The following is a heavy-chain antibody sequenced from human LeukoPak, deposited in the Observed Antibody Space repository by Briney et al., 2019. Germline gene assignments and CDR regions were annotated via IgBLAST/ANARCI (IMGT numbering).Heavy chain of an antibody. CDR2: ISYSGST. CDR1: GGSVSNYY. V-gene: IGHV4-59*02. Sequence: SETLSLTCAVSGGSVSNYYWSWIRQPPGKGLEWIGYISYSGSTNYNPSLKSRVTVSLDTSENHFSLKLSSVTAADTAVYYCARDRQQLDFWYYMDVWGKGTTVTISS. CDR3: ARDRQQLDFWYYMDV. J-gene: IGHJ6*03. D-gene: IGHD6-13*01.